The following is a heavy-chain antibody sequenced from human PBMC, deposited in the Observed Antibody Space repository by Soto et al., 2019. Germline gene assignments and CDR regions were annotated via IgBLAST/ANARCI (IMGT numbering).Heavy chain of an antibody. Sequence: GGSLRLSCAASGFTFSSYGMHWVRQAPGKGLEWVAVIWYDGSNKYYADSVKGRFTISRDNSKNTLYLKMNSLRAEDTAVYYCARSHYYDSSPLGYWGQGTLVTVSS. CDR3: ARSHYYDSSPLGY. CDR1: GFTFSSYG. V-gene: IGHV3-33*01. CDR2: IWYDGSNK. D-gene: IGHD3-22*01. J-gene: IGHJ4*02.